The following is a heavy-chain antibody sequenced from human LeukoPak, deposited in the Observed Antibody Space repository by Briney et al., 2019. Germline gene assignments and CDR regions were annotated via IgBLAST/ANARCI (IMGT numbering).Heavy chain of an antibody. Sequence: GASVTVSCTVSGYTLTELSMHWVRQAPGKGLEWMGGFDPEDGETIYAQKFQGRVTMTEDTSTDTAYMELSSLRSEDTAVYYCAAHRITMIVGMYYFDYWGQGTLVTVSS. D-gene: IGHD3-22*01. V-gene: IGHV1-24*01. CDR3: AAHRITMIVGMYYFDY. CDR2: FDPEDGET. CDR1: GYTLTELS. J-gene: IGHJ4*02.